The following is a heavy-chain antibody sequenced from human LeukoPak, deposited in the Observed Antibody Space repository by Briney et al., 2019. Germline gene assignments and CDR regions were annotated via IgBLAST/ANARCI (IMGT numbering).Heavy chain of an antibody. CDR2: IKEDGSET. Sequence: GGSLRLSCAASGSTFNNYWMTWVRQAPGKGLEWVAHIKEDGSETTYVDSVKGRFTISRDNARNSLYLQMNSLRAEDTAMYYCARDPESWLYYFDYWGQGTLVTVSS. D-gene: IGHD6-19*01. V-gene: IGHV3-7*01. J-gene: IGHJ4*02. CDR3: ARDPESWLYYFDY. CDR1: GSTFNNYW.